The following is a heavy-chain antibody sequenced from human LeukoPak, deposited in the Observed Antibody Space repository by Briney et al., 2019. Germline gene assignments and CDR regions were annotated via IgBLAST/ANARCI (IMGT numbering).Heavy chain of an antibody. CDR1: GFTFSSQA. J-gene: IGHJ4*02. D-gene: IGHD6-13*01. CDR3: AKSGIAAAGQRGYFDY. Sequence: PGGSLRLSCAASGFTFSSQAMSWVRLAPGKGLEWVSDISGSGGSTYYADSVKGRFTFSRDNSKSTLYLQMNSLRAEDTAVYYCAKSGIAAAGQRGYFDYWGQGTLVTVSS. CDR2: ISGSGGST. V-gene: IGHV3-23*01.